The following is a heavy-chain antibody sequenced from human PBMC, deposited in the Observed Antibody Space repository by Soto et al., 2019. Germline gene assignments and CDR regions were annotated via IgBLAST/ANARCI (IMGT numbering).Heavy chain of an antibody. CDR3: TRIPPNGYCSSSSCSAFDI. Sequence: EVQLVESGGGLVQPGRSLRLSCSASGFTFGDYALSWFRQAPGKGLEWVGFITSKRYGGTTESAASVKGRFSISRDDSKSIAYLQRNSLKTEDTAVYYCTRIPPNGYCSSSSCSAFDIWGQGTMVTVSS. CDR1: GFTFGDYA. D-gene: IGHD2-2*01. V-gene: IGHV3-49*03. CDR2: ITSKRYGGTT. J-gene: IGHJ3*02.